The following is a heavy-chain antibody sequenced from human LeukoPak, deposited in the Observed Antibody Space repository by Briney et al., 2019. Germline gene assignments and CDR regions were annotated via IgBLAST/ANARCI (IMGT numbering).Heavy chain of an antibody. CDR3: AREGGYDILLDY. D-gene: IGHD3-9*01. Sequence: GRSLRLSCATSGFTFSHCGMNWVRQAPGKGLEWVSSISSSSSYIYYADSVKGRFTISRDNAKNSLYLQMNSLRAEDTAVYYCAREGGYDILLDYWGQGTLVTVSS. CDR1: GFTFSHCG. CDR2: ISSSSSYI. J-gene: IGHJ4*02. V-gene: IGHV3-21*01.